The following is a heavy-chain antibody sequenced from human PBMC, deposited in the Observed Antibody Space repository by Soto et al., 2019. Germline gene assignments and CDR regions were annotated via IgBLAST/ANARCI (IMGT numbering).Heavy chain of an antibody. CDR2: ISSTTNYI. CDR1: GVTFTRYS. J-gene: IGHJ4*02. CDR3: ARESEDLTSNFDY. Sequence: GGSLRLSCAASGVTFTRYSMNWVRQAPGKGLEWVSSISSTTNYIYYGDSMKGRFTISRDNAKNSLYLEMNSLRAEDTAVYYCARESEDLTSNFDYWGQGTLVTVSS. V-gene: IGHV3-21*06.